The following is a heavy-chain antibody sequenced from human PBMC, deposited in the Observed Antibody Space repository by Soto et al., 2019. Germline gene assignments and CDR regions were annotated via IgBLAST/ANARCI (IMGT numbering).Heavy chain of an antibody. CDR2: INPNSDGT. V-gene: IGHV1-2*04. D-gene: IGHD3-10*01. CDR1: GYTFTGYY. CDR3: ARGQVRGVTYYYYYYMAV. Sequence: GASVKVSCKASGYTFTGYYMHWVRQAPGQGLEWMGWINPNSDGTNYAQKLQGWVTITRDTSISTAYKELSRLKSGDTAVYYCARGQVRGVTYYYYYYMAVWGKGTTVTVSS. J-gene: IGHJ6*03.